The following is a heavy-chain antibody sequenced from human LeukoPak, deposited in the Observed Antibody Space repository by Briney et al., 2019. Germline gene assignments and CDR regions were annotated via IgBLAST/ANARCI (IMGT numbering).Heavy chain of an antibody. CDR3: ARVLREDRITMVRGVSKEN. Sequence: SETLSLTCAVYGGSFSGYYRSWIRQPPGKGLEWIGEINHSGSTNYNPSLKSRVTISVDTSKNQFSLKLSSVTAADTAVYYCARVLREDRITMVRGVSKENWGQGTLVTVSS. V-gene: IGHV4-34*01. J-gene: IGHJ4*02. D-gene: IGHD3-10*01. CDR2: INHSGST. CDR1: GGSFSGYY.